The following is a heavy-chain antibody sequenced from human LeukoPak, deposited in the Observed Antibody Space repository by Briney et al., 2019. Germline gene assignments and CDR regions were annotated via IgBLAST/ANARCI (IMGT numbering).Heavy chain of an antibody. D-gene: IGHD3-10*01. CDR3: ANLYNSGSYFGH. CDR1: GDSVSNTNYY. J-gene: IGHJ4*02. Sequence: PSETLSLTCTVSGDSVSNTNYYWGWIRQPPGKGLEWIGTFYYSGNTYYNPSLKSRVTISVDTSKNQFSLILSSVTAADTAVYYCANLYNSGSYFGHWGQGALIAASS. V-gene: IGHV4-39*01. CDR2: FYYSGNT.